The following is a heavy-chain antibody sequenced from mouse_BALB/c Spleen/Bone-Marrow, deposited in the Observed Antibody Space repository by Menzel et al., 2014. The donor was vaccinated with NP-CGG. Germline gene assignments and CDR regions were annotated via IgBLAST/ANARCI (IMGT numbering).Heavy chain of an antibody. CDR2: IRSKSNNYAT. D-gene: IGHD2-3*01. V-gene: IGHV10-1*02. CDR1: GFTFNTYA. Sequence: EVQLVESGGGLVQHTGSLKLSCAASGFTFNTYAMIWVRPAPGKGLEWDARIRSKSNNYATYYVDSVKDRFTISRDDSQSMLYLQMNSLKTEDTAMYYCVRQDGYYAGDYWGQGASVTVSS. J-gene: IGHJ4*01. CDR3: VRQDGYYAGDY.